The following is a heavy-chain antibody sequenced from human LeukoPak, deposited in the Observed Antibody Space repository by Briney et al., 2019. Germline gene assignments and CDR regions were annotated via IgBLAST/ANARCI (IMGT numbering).Heavy chain of an antibody. V-gene: IGHV4-59*01. CDR3: ARGLGNNNSWSSLGY. Sequence: KPSETLSLTCTVSGGSISSYYWSWIRQPPGKGLEWIGYIYYSGSTNYNPSLKSRVTISVDTSKNQFSLKLSSVTAADTALYYCARGLGNNNSWSSLGYWGQGTLVTVSS. CDR1: GGSISSYY. J-gene: IGHJ4*02. D-gene: IGHD3-3*01. CDR2: IYYSGST.